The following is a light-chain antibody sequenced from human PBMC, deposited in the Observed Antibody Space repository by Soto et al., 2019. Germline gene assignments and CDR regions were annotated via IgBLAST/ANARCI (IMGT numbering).Light chain of an antibody. CDR3: QQYNSYPWT. CDR2: KAS. J-gene: IGKJ1*01. Sequence: DIQMTQSPSTLSASVGDRVTITCRASQSISSWLAWYQQKPGKAPKLLIYKASSLASRVPSRFSGSGSGTEFTLTISSLQPDDFATYYCQQYNSYPWTFGRGTKVEIK. V-gene: IGKV1-5*03. CDR1: QSISSW.